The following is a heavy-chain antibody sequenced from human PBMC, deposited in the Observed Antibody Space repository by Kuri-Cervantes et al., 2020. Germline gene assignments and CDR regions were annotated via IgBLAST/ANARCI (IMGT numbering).Heavy chain of an antibody. J-gene: IGHJ3*02. CDR3: ARVSLEDYGGNPGAFDI. CDR2: INHRGST. V-gene: IGHV4-39*07. CDR1: GGSISSSSYY. D-gene: IGHD4-23*01. Sequence: SETLSLTCTVSGGSISSSSYYWGWIRQAPGKGLEWIGEINHRGSTNYNPSLKSRVTISVDTPKNQFSLKLSSVTAADTAVYYCARVSLEDYGGNPGAFDIWGQGTMVTVSS.